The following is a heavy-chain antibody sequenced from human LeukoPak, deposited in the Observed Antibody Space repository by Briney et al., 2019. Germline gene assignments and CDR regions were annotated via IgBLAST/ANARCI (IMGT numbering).Heavy chain of an antibody. Sequence: GESLKISCKGSGYSFTTHWIGWVRQMPGKGLEWMGVIYPGDSDTRYSPSFQGQVTISADKSVSTAYLQWISLKASDSAIYYCARQQWSGRYFNLWGRGTLVTVSS. J-gene: IGHJ2*01. D-gene: IGHD6-19*01. CDR3: ARQQWSGRYFNL. CDR1: GYSFTTHW. CDR2: IYPGDSDT. V-gene: IGHV5-51*01.